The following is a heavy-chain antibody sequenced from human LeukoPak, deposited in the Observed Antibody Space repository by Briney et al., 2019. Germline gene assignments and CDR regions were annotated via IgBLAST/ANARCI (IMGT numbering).Heavy chain of an antibody. D-gene: IGHD3-3*01. V-gene: IGHV3-53*01. CDR1: GFSVTTND. CDR3: AKTSLSDPSGHYYYMDV. Sequence: GGSLRLSCAVSGFSVTTNDMSWVRQAPGKGLEWVSVIYSGERTYYAASVKGRFTISRDNSKNTLYLQMNNLRAEDTAIYYCAKTSLSDPSGHYYYMDVWGQGTMVTVSS. CDR2: IYSGERT. J-gene: IGHJ3*01.